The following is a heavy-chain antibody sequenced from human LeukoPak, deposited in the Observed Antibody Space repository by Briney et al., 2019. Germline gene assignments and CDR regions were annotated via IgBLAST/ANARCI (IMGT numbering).Heavy chain of an antibody. CDR2: ISSSSNYI. D-gene: IGHD1-26*01. J-gene: IGHJ4*02. CDR3: ARDGYSGSYRLFDY. Sequence: GGSLGLSCAASGFTFSSYSMNWVRQAPGKGLEWVSSISSSSNYIYYADSVKGRFSISRDNAKNSLYLQMNSLRAEDTAVYYCARDGYSGSYRLFDYWGQGTLVTVSS. V-gene: IGHV3-21*01. CDR1: GFTFSSYS.